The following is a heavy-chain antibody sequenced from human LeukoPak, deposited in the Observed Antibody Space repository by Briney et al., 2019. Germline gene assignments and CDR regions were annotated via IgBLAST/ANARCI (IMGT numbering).Heavy chain of an antibody. J-gene: IGHJ4*02. CDR3: AKENYYDSSGYPLPFDY. Sequence: GGSLRLSCAASGLTFSSYSMNWVRQAPGKGLEWVSAISGSGGSTYYADSVKGRFTISRDNSKNTLYLQMNSLRAEDTAVYYCAKENYYDSSGYPLPFDYWGQGTLVTVSS. CDR2: ISGSGGST. CDR1: GLTFSSYS. D-gene: IGHD3-22*01. V-gene: IGHV3-23*01.